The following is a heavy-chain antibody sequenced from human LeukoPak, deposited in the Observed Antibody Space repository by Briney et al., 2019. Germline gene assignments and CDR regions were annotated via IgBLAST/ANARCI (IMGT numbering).Heavy chain of an antibody. Sequence: PSETLSLTCTVSGGSISSYYWSWIRQPPGKGLEWIGYIYYSGSTNYNPSLKSRVTISVDTSKNQFSLKLSSVTTADTAVYYCARDYYGSGSPRGHNWFDPWGQGTLVTVSS. CDR2: IYYSGST. V-gene: IGHV4-59*01. CDR3: ARDYYGSGSPRGHNWFDP. J-gene: IGHJ5*02. D-gene: IGHD3-10*01. CDR1: GGSISSYY.